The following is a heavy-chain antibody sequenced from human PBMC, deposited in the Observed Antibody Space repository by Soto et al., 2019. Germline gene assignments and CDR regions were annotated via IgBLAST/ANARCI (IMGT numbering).Heavy chain of an antibody. CDR1: GYSFTTYG. D-gene: IGHD1-1*01. J-gene: IGHJ5*02. CDR3: AREHSWFDP. Sequence: VASVKVSCKTSGYSFTTYGISWVRQATGQGLEWMGWMNPNSGNTAYAQKFQGRVTMTRNTSISTAYMELSSLRSEDTAVYYCAREHSWFDPWGLGTLVTVS. V-gene: IGHV1-8*02. CDR2: MNPNSGNT.